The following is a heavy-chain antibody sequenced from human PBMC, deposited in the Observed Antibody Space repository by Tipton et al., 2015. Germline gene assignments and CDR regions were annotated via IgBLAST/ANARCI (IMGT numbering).Heavy chain of an antibody. CDR2: IYSGGST. V-gene: IGHV3-53*01. D-gene: IGHD2-15*01. CDR1: GFTVSSNY. Sequence: SLRLSCAASGFTVSSNYMSWVRQAPGKGLEWVSVIYSGGSTYYADSVKGRFTISRDNSKNTLYLQMNSLRAEDTAVYYCARLVGVGSSYFDYWGQGTQVTVSS. J-gene: IGHJ4*02. CDR3: ARLVGVGSSYFDY.